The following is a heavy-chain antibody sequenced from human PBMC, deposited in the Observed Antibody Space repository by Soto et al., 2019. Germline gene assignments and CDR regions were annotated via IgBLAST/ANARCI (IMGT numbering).Heavy chain of an antibody. CDR1: GCTFRTHG. J-gene: IGHJ5*02. V-gene: IGHV3-33*01. D-gene: IGHD3-22*01. CDR3: TRALEYYYDISAGFDP. Sequence: GGSLRLSCAASGCTFRTHGMHWVRQAPGKGLEWVALIYYDGVSKFYADSVRGRFIISRDNSKNTLYLEMNSLRAEDTAVYYCTRALEYYYDISAGFDPCGQGIMVTVSS. CDR2: IYYDGVSK.